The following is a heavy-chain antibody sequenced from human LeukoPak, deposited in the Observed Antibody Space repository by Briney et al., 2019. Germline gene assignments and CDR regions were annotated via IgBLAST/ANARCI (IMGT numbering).Heavy chain of an antibody. V-gene: IGHV4-31*03. Sequence: SETPSLTCTVSGGSISSGGYYWSWIRQHPGKGLEWIGYIFTGGSTYYNPSLKSRVTISVDTSKNQFSLKMSSVTAADTAVYYCARDSSGYAYFDYWGQGTLVTVSS. CDR2: IFTGGST. J-gene: IGHJ4*02. CDR1: GGSISSGGYY. D-gene: IGHD3-22*01. CDR3: ARDSSGYAYFDY.